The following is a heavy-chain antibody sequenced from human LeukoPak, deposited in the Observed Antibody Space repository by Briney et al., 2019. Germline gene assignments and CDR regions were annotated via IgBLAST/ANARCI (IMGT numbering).Heavy chain of an antibody. CDR3: AKFHATWYGDT. Sequence: GESLKISCQGSGYNFATYWIGWVRQMPGKGLEWMGIIYPGNSHTRYSPSFQGQFTILADTSSSPAYLHWSSLQPSDTAMYYCAKFHATWYGDTWGQGTLATVSS. CDR2: IYPGNSHT. D-gene: IGHD6-13*01. J-gene: IGHJ4*02. V-gene: IGHV5-51*01. CDR1: GYNFATYW.